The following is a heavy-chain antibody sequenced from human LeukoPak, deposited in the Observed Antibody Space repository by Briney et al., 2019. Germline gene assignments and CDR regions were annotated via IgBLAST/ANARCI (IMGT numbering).Heavy chain of an antibody. CDR3: ARDPGGEDY. J-gene: IGHJ4*02. D-gene: IGHD7-27*01. CDR2: ISSSSSYI. Sequence: GGSLRLSCAASGFTFSNYAMHWVRQAPGKGLEWVSSISSSSSYIYYADSVKGRFTISRDNAKNSLYLRMNSLRAEDTAVYYCARDPGGEDYWGQGTLVTVSS. CDR1: GFTFSNYA. V-gene: IGHV3-21*01.